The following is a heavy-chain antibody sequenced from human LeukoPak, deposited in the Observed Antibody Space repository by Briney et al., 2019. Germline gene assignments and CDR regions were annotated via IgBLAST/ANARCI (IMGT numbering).Heavy chain of an antibody. Sequence: GGSLRLSCAASEFTFSSHSMNWVRQAPGEGLEWVSSISRSGGSIYYADSLKGRFTISRDNVKNSLYLQMNSLRAEDTAVYFCARSLKVSAALDVFDIWGQGTMVTVSS. CDR3: ARSLKVSAALDVFDI. V-gene: IGHV3-21*01. J-gene: IGHJ3*02. CDR1: EFTFSSHS. CDR2: ISRSGGSI. D-gene: IGHD2-2*01.